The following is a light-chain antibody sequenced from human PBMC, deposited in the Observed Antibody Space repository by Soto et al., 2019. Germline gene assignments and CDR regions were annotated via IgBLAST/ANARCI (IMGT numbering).Light chain of an antibody. CDR2: DVS. J-gene: IGLJ2*01. CDR3: SSYTSSSTVV. CDR1: SSDVGGYNY. V-gene: IGLV2-14*01. Sequence: QSALTQPASVSGSPGQSITISCTGTSSDVGGYNYVSWYQQHPGKAPKLMIYDVSNRPSGVSNRFSGSKSGNTASLTISGIQAEDEAEYYCSSYTSSSTVVFGGGTKLTVL.